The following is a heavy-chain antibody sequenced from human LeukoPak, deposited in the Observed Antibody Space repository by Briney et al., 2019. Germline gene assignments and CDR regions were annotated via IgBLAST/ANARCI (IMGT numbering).Heavy chain of an antibody. V-gene: IGHV4-31*03. CDR2: IYYSGST. CDR3: AREVVPAAIRDLRGFDP. CDR1: GGSISSGGYY. D-gene: IGHD2-2*01. Sequence: SQTLSLTCTVSGGSISSGGYYWSWLRQHPGKGLEWIGYIYYSGSTYYNPSLKSRVTISVDTSKNQFSLKLSSVTAADTAVYYCAREVVPAAIRDLRGFDPWGQGTLVTVSS. J-gene: IGHJ5*02.